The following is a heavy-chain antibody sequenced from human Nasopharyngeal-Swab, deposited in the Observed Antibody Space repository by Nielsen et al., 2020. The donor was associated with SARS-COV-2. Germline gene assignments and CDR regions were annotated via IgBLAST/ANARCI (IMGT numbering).Heavy chain of an antibody. CDR3: ATAYGSVSSPEY. CDR2: ISSYNGDT. J-gene: IGHJ4*02. V-gene: IGHV1-18*01. Sequence: ASVKVSCKASGYTFTSFGISWVRQAPGQGLEWMGWISSYNGDTHYAHSLQGRITMTTDTSTSTAYLELRGLRSDDTAMYYCATAYGSVSSPEYWGQGTLVTVSS. CDR1: GYTFTSFG. D-gene: IGHD3-10*01.